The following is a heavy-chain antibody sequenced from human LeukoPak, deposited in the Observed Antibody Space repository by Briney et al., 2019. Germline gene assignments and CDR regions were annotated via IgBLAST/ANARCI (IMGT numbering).Heavy chain of an antibody. Sequence: ETLSLTCTVSGGSISSYYWSWVRQAPGKGLEWVSGISGSGGSTNYADSVKGRFAISRDNSKNTLYLQMNSLRAEDTAVYYCAKDWFDPWGQGTLVTVSS. V-gene: IGHV3-23*01. CDR1: GGSISSYY. CDR2: ISGSGGST. CDR3: AKDWFDP. J-gene: IGHJ5*02.